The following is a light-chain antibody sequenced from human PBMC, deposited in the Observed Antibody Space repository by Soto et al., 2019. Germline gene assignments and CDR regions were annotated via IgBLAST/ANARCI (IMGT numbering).Light chain of an antibody. CDR1: CSDVGSYNY. Sequence: QSVLTQPASVSGSPGQSITISCTGTCSDVGSYNYVSWFQQHPGKAPKLMIYEVSKRPSGVPDRFSGSKSGNTASLTVSGLQAEDEADYYCNSYAGSNNWVFGGGTKLTVL. V-gene: IGLV2-8*01. CDR2: EVS. CDR3: NSYAGSNNWV. J-gene: IGLJ3*02.